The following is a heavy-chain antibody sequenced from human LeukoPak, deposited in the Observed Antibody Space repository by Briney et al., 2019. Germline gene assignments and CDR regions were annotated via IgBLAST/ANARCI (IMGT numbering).Heavy chain of an antibody. D-gene: IGHD3-3*01. CDR1: GFTFSDYY. Sequence: PGGSLRLSCAASGFTFSDYYMSWIRQAPGKGLEWVSYISSSGSTIYYADSVKGRFTISRDNAKNSLYLQMNSLRAEDTAVYYCAKDRMYYDFWSGYYFDYWGQGTLVTVSS. CDR2: ISSSGSTI. CDR3: AKDRMYYDFWSGYYFDY. V-gene: IGHV3-11*04. J-gene: IGHJ4*02.